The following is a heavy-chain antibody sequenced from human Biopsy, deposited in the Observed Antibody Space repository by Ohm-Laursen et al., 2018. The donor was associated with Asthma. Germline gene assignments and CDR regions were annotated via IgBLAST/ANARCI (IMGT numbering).Heavy chain of an antibody. Sequence: SLRLSCTASGFTFRSYAMHWVRQAAGKGLDWVAVVTYGEISQYYAESVKGRFTISRDNSRNTLNLQMNSVRPDDTAVYFCARERAGVLGSYNGMDVWGPGTTVSVSS. D-gene: IGHD2-8*01. CDR3: ARERAGVLGSYNGMDV. CDR2: VTYGEISQ. V-gene: IGHV3-30-3*01. J-gene: IGHJ6*02. CDR1: GFTFRSYA.